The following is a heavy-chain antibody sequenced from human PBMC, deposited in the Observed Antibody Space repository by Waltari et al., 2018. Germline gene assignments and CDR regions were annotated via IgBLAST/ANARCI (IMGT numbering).Heavy chain of an antibody. CDR2: INPNSGGT. V-gene: IGHV1-2*02. D-gene: IGHD5-12*01. J-gene: IGHJ4*02. CDR3: ARGVTTISG. CDR1: GSTFTDYY. Sequence: QVQLVQSGAEVKTPGASVKVSCQSSGSTFTDYYMHWVRQAPGQGLEWMGGINPNSGGTNSAQKFQGRVTMTRDTSISTAYMELRSLRSDDTAVYYCARGVTTISGWGQGTLVTVSS.